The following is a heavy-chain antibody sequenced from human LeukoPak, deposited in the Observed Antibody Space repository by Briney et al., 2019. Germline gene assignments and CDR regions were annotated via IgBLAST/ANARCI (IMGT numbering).Heavy chain of an antibody. V-gene: IGHV3-23*01. CDR3: AKDLSVPYYFDY. CDR2: ISGSGDRT. CDR1: GITASSYA. Sequence: GGSLRLSCAASGITASSYAMTWVRQAPGEGLEWVSSISGSGDRTMYADTVKGRFTISRDNFKNTLYLQMNSLRAEDTAVYYCAKDLSVPYYFDYWGQGTLVTVST. J-gene: IGHJ4*02. D-gene: IGHD2/OR15-2a*01.